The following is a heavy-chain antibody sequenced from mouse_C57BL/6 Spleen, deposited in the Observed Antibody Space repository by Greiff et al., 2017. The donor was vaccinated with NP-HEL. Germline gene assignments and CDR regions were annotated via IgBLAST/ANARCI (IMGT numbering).Heavy chain of an antibody. CDR1: GFTFSSYA. CDR3: ARDRTTVVDYYAMDY. D-gene: IGHD1-1*01. V-gene: IGHV5-4*01. J-gene: IGHJ4*01. Sequence: EVKLMESGGGLVKPGGSLKLSCAASGFTFSSYAMSWVRQTPEKRLEWVATISDGGSYTYYPDNVKGRFTISRDNAKNNLYLQMSHLKSEDTAMYYCARDRTTVVDYYAMDYWGQGTSVTVSS. CDR2: ISDGGSYT.